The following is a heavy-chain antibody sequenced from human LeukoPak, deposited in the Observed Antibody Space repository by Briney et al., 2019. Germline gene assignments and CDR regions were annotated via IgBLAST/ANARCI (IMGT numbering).Heavy chain of an antibody. Sequence: GGSLRLSCAASGFTLSGYWMSWVRQAPGKGLECVARLHADGIERYYVDPVKGRFTISRDNAKNSLHLQMYSLRLDDTAVYYCARGGYSFDYLGQGTLVTVSS. CDR3: ARGGYSFDY. V-gene: IGHV3-7*01. J-gene: IGHJ4*02. CDR1: GFTLSGYW. CDR2: LHADGIER. D-gene: IGHD5-12*01.